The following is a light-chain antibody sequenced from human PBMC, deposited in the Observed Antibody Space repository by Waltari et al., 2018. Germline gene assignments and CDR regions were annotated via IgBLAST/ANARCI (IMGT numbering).Light chain of an antibody. J-gene: IGLJ3*02. Sequence: QSVLTQPPSASGTPGQRVIISCSGSGPNIGIHTVNWCRQIPGTAPELLSYRDNHRPSGVPDRFSGSKSGTSASLAISGLQSEDEADYYCAGWDDSLNGVFGGGTKLTVL. CDR2: RDN. CDR3: AGWDDSLNGV. CDR1: GPNIGIHT. V-gene: IGLV1-44*01.